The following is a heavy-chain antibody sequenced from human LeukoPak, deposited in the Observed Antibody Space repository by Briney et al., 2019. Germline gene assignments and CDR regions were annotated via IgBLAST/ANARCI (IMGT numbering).Heavy chain of an antibody. CDR3: ARAGIYYDSSGWSSDI. CDR2: ISTRNGNT. CDR1: GYTFTNYY. D-gene: IGHD3-22*01. J-gene: IGHJ3*02. Sequence: ASVKVSCKASGYTFTNYYVSWLRQAPGQGLEWMGWISTRNGNTSYAQNLQGRVTMTTDTSTSTAYMELRSLRSDDAAVYYCARAGIYYDSSGWSSDIWGQGTMVTVSS. V-gene: IGHV1-18*01.